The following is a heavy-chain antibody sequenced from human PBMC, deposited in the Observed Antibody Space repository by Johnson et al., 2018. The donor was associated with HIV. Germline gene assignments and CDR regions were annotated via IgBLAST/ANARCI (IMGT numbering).Heavy chain of an antibody. CDR3: AREIVLNSSGWYCIDAFDI. Sequence: VQLVESGGGLVQPGGSLRLSCAVSGFTFSDYYMSWIRQAPGKGLEWVSYISSSGSTIYSAYSVHGRFTISRDNAKNSLYLQMNSLRPEDTAVYYCAREIVLNSSGWYCIDAFDIWGQGTMVTVSS. J-gene: IGHJ3*02. CDR2: ISSSGSTI. CDR1: GFTFSDYY. D-gene: IGHD6-19*01. V-gene: IGHV3-11*04.